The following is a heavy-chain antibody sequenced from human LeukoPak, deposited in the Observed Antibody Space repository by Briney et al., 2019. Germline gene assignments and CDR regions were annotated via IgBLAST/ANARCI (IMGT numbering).Heavy chain of an antibody. J-gene: IGHJ4*02. CDR1: GFTFSSYS. CDR3: ARRVYNSGWYIDY. D-gene: IGHD6-19*01. V-gene: IGHV3-21*01. Sequence: PGGSLRLSCAASGFTFSSYSMSWVRQAPGKGLEWVSSISSSSSYIYYADSVKGRFTISRDNAKNSLYLQMNSLRAEDTAVYYCARRVYNSGWYIDYWGQGTLVTVSS. CDR2: ISSSSSYI.